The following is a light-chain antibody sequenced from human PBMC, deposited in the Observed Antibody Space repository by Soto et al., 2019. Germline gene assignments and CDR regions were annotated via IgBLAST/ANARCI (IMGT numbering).Light chain of an antibody. J-gene: IGKJ4*01. CDR2: WAS. CDR3: QQYINWPPLT. V-gene: IGKV4-1*01. CDR1: QSVLYSSNHQNY. Sequence: DIVMTQSPDSLAVSLGERATINCKSSQSVLYSSNHQNYLAWYQQKPGQPPQLLIYWASTRESGVPDRFSGSGSGTDFTLTISSLQAEDVAVYYCQQYINWPPLTFGGGTKVEIK.